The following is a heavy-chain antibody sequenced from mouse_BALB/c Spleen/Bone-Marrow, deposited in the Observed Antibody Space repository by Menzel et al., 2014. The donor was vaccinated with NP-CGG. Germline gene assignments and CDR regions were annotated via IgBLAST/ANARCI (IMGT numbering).Heavy chain of an antibody. CDR2: FHPYNDDT. Sequence: VKVVESGAELVKPGASVKMSCKAFGYTFTTYPIEWMKQNHGKSLEWIGNFHPYNDDTNYNEKFRGKAKLTVERSSGTVFLELSRLTSDDSAVYYCARGGGFAYWGQGTLVTVSA. J-gene: IGHJ3*01. CDR1: GYTFTTYP. V-gene: IGHV1-47*01. CDR3: ARGGGFAY.